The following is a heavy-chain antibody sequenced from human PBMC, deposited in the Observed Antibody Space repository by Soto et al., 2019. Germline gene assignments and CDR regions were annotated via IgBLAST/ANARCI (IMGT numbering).Heavy chain of an antibody. CDR2: IYYSGST. Sequence: PSETLSLTCTVSGGSISSGGYYWSWIRQHPGKGLEWIGYIYYSGSTYYNPSLKSRVTISVDTSKNQFSLKLSSVTAADTAVYYCARSITMVRGAIEYYFDYWGQGTLVTVSS. D-gene: IGHD3-10*01. J-gene: IGHJ4*02. CDR3: ARSITMVRGAIEYYFDY. V-gene: IGHV4-31*03. CDR1: GGSISSGGYY.